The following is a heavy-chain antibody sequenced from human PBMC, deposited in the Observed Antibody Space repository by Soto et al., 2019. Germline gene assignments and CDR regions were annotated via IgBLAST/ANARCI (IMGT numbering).Heavy chain of an antibody. CDR1: GYTLTELS. CDR2: FNPEDGET. D-gene: IGHD3-10*01. Sequence: ASVKVSCKVSGYTLTELSMHWVRQAPGKGLEWMGGFNPEDGETIYAQKFQGRVTMTEDTSTDTAYMELSSLRSEDTAVYYCATVSLWFGESINYYYGMDVWGQGTTVTV. CDR3: ATVSLWFGESINYYYGMDV. V-gene: IGHV1-24*01. J-gene: IGHJ6*02.